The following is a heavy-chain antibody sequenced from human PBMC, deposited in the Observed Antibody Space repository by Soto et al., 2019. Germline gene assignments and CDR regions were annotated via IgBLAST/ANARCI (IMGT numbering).Heavy chain of an antibody. CDR2: VSHDGLAQ. D-gene: IGHD6-19*01. Sequence: QVQLMESGGGVVQPGTSLRLLCEGAGFTFSRYGMHWVRQAPGMGLEWVAVVSHDGLAQYYGDSVKGRFTISRDNSQNTLYLQMNNLSTEDTAIYYCAKETIEVGGPNYFAYWGQGTLVTVSS. J-gene: IGHJ4*02. CDR3: AKETIEVGGPNYFAY. V-gene: IGHV3-30*18. CDR1: GFTFSRYG.